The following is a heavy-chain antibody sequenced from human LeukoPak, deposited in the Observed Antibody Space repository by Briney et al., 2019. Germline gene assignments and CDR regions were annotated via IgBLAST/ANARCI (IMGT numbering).Heavy chain of an antibody. V-gene: IGHV3-33*01. CDR2: IWYDGSNK. J-gene: IGHJ4*02. CDR3: ARDPYYYDSSGISGESY. CDR1: GFTFSSYG. D-gene: IGHD3-22*01. Sequence: GGSLRLSCAASGFTFSSYGMLWVRQAPGKGLEWVAVIWYDGSNKYYADSVKGRFTISRDNSKNTLYPQMNSLRAEDTAVYYCARDPYYYDSSGISGESYWGQGTLVTVSS.